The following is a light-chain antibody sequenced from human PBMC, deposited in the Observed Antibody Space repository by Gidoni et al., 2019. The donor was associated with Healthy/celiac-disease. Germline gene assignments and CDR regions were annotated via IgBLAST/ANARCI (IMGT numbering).Light chain of an antibody. J-gene: IGKJ2*01. Sequence: DIQMTQSPSTLSASVGDRVTITCRASQSISSWFAWYQQKPGKAPKLLFYKASSLESGVPSRFSGSGSGTEFTLTISSLQPDDFATYYCQQYNSYSGYTFGQXTKLEIK. V-gene: IGKV1-5*03. CDR3: QQYNSYSGYT. CDR1: QSISSW. CDR2: KAS.